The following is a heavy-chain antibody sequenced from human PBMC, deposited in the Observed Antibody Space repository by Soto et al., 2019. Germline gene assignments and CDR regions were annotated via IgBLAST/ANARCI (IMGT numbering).Heavy chain of an antibody. CDR3: ARARGYCSSTSCFTVYSSSPYYFDY. V-gene: IGHV1-69*13. CDR1: GGTFSSYA. D-gene: IGHD2-2*01. CDR2: IIPIFGTA. Sequence: RASVKVSCKASGGTFSSYAISWVRQAPGQGLEWMGGIIPIFGTANYAQKFQGRVTITADESTSTAYMELSSLRSEDTAVYYCARARGYCSSTSCFTVYSSSPYYFDYWGQGTLVTVSS. J-gene: IGHJ4*02.